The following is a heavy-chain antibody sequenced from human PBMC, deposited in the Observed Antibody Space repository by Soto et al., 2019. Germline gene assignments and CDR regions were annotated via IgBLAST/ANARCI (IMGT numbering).Heavy chain of an antibody. V-gene: IGHV3-23*01. Sequence: EVQLLESGGGLVQPGGSLRVSCAASGFTFSSYAMSWVRQAPGKGLEWVSAISGSGGSTYYADSVKGRFTISRDNSKNTLYLQMNSLRAEDTAVYYCAPHLWFGELYHWGQGTLVTVSS. CDR1: GFTFSSYA. J-gene: IGHJ5*02. D-gene: IGHD3-10*01. CDR3: APHLWFGELYH. CDR2: ISGSGGST.